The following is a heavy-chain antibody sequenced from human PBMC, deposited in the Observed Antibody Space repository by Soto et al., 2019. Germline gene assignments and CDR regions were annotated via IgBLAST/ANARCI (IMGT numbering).Heavy chain of an antibody. CDR3: ARPDATVIFYSGMDV. V-gene: IGHV3-30-3*01. Sequence: QVQLVEFGGGVVQPGRSLRLSCAASGFTFSDYAMHWVRQAPGKGLEWVAIISFDGSNEHYADSVQGRFTISRDNSENTLYLQMNSLRADDTAVYYCARPDATVIFYSGMDVWGQGTTVTVSS. CDR1: GFTFSDYA. J-gene: IGHJ6*02. D-gene: IGHD4-17*01. CDR2: ISFDGSNE.